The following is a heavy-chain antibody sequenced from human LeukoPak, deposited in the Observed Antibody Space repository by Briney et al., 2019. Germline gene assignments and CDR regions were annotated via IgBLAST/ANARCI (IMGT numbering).Heavy chain of an antibody. CDR3: ARGNAVTTLKLLRFDY. Sequence: SETLSLTCAVYGGSFSGYYWSWIRQPPGKGLEWIGEINHSGSTNYNPSLKSRVTISVDTSKNQFSLKLSSVTAADTAVYYCARGNAVTTLKLLRFDYWGQGTLVTVSS. CDR1: GGSFSGYY. D-gene: IGHD4-17*01. J-gene: IGHJ4*02. CDR2: INHSGST. V-gene: IGHV4-34*01.